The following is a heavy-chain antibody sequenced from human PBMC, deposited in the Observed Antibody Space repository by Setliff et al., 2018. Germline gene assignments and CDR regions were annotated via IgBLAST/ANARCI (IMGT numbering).Heavy chain of an antibody. J-gene: IGHJ4*02. CDR3: AKVESRINTGSYIFDS. CDR2: IIPIFGTA. D-gene: IGHD1-26*01. CDR1: GGTFSSYA. V-gene: IGHV1-69*05. Sequence: SVKVSCKASGGTFSSYAISWVRQAPGQGLEWMGGIIPIFGTANYAQKFQGRVTITTDESTSTAYMELSSLRTEDTAFYYCAKVESRINTGSYIFDSWGQGTLVTVSS.